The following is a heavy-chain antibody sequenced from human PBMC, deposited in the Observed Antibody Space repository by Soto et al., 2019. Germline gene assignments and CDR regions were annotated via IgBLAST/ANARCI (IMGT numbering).Heavy chain of an antibody. CDR2: IYPGDSDT. CDR3: ARLFGITVTEDYFDY. D-gene: IGHD4-17*01. J-gene: IGHJ4*02. CDR1: GYSFTSYW. Sequence: GESLKISCKGSGYSFTSYWIGWVRQMPGIGLEWMGIIYPGDSDTRYSPSFQGQVTISADKSISTAYLQWSSLKASDTAMYYCARLFGITVTEDYFDYWGQGTLVTVSS. V-gene: IGHV5-51*01.